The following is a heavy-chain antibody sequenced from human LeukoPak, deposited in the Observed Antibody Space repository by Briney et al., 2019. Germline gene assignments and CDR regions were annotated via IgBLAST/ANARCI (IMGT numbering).Heavy chain of an antibody. CDR2: IIPILGIA. Sequence: ASVKVSCKASGGTFSSYAISWVRQAPGQGLEWMGRIIPILGIANYAQKFQGRVTVTADKSTSTAYMELSSLRAEDTAVYYCARDPPPRGMAHNEGAFDIWGQGTMVTVSS. J-gene: IGHJ3*02. D-gene: IGHD3-16*01. CDR1: GGTFSSYA. CDR3: ARDPPPRGMAHNEGAFDI. V-gene: IGHV1-69*04.